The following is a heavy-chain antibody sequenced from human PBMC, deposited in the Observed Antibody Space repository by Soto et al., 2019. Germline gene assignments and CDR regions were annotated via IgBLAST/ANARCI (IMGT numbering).Heavy chain of an antibody. J-gene: IGHJ5*02. CDR2: IYYSGNT. V-gene: IGHV4-59*11. Sequence: QVQLQESGPGLVKPSETLSLTCTVSGGSISSHYWSWIRQPPGKGLEWIGYIYYSGNTNYNPSLKSRVTISVDTSKIQFSRKLSYVTAADTAVYYCGRGRLYRSSWYNWFDPWGQGTLVTVSS. D-gene: IGHD6-13*01. CDR1: GGSISSHY. CDR3: GRGRLYRSSWYNWFDP.